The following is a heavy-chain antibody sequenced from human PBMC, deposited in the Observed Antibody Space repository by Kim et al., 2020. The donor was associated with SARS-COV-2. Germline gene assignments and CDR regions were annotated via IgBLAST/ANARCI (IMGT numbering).Heavy chain of an antibody. CDR1: GGSISSYY. V-gene: IGHV4-59*13. D-gene: IGHD6-13*01. Sequence: SETLSLTCTVSGGSISSYYWSWIRQPPGKGLEWIGYIYYSGSTNYNPSLKSRVTISVDTSKNQFSLKLSSVTAADTAVYYCARVGIAAAGAFDYWGQGTLVTVSS. CDR2: IYYSGST. CDR3: ARVGIAAAGAFDY. J-gene: IGHJ4*02.